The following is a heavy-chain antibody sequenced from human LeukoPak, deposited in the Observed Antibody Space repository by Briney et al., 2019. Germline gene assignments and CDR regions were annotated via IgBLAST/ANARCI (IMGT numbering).Heavy chain of an antibody. V-gene: IGHV3-7*03. D-gene: IGHD2-21*02. CDR2: IKQDGSEK. J-gene: IGHJ6*02. Sequence: GGSLRLSCAASGFTFSSYWMSWVRQAPGKGLEWVANIKQDGSEKYYVDSVKGRFTISRDNSKNTLYLQMNSLSAEDTAVYYCVHCGGDCFPCCGMDVWGQGTTVTVSS. CDR3: VHCGGDCFPCCGMDV. CDR1: GFTFSSYW.